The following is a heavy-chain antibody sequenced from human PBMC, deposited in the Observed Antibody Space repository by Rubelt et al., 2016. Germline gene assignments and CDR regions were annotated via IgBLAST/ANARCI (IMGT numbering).Heavy chain of an antibody. J-gene: IGHJ6*03. CDR2: IYWDDDK. Sequence: QITLKESGPTLVKPTQTLTLTCTFSGFSLSTSGVGVGWIRQPPGKALEWLALIYWDDDKRYSPSLKTRLNITKEHSTNQVVLTMTNMDPVDTATDYCAHRHSGSGSNTTSYDDYMDVWGKGTTVTVSS. CDR3: AHRHSGSGSNTTSYDDYMDV. CDR1: GFSLSTSGVG. D-gene: IGHD3-10*01. V-gene: IGHV2-5*02.